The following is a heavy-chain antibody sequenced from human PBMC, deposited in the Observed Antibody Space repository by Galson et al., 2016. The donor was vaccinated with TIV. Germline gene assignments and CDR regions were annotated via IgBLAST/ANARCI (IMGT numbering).Heavy chain of an antibody. CDR3: ARPHYRDGDY. CDR2: IDPEDSYT. J-gene: IGHJ4*02. Sequence: QSGAEVKKPGESLKISCKASGYSFTTYWIICVRQVPGKGLEWVGRIDPEDSYTEYISSFQGHVTISSDQSIATSYLQWGSLTASDTAMYYCARPHYRDGDYWGLGTLVTVSS. CDR1: GYSFTTYW. D-gene: IGHD4-17*01. V-gene: IGHV5-10-1*01.